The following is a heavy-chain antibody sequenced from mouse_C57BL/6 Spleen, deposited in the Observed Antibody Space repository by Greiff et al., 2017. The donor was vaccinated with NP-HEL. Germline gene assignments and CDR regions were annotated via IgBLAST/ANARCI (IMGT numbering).Heavy chain of an antibody. V-gene: IGHV5-4*03. CDR1: GFTFSSYA. J-gene: IGHJ3*01. CDR2: ISGGGSYT. D-gene: IGHD2-4*01. CDR3: ARVRDYDDGGFAY. Sequence: EVKLVESGGGLVKPGGSLKLSCAASGFTFSSYAMSWVRQTPEKRLEWVATISGGGSYTFYPDNVKGRIPISRDNAKNNLYLQLRHLKSEDTAMYFCARVRDYDDGGFAYWGQGTLVTVSA.